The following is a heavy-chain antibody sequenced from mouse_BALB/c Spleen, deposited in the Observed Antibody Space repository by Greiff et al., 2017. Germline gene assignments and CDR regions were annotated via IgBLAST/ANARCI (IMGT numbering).Heavy chain of an antibody. Sequence: QVQLQQSGPELVRPGVSVKISCKGSGYTFTDYAMHWVKQSHAKSLEWIGVISTYYGNTNYNQKFKGKATMTVDKSSSTAYMELARLTSEDSAIYYCARGDAMDDWGQGTSVTVSS. V-gene: IGHV1-67*01. CDR1: GYTFTDYA. CDR3: ARGDAMDD. CDR2: ISTYYGNT. J-gene: IGHJ4*01.